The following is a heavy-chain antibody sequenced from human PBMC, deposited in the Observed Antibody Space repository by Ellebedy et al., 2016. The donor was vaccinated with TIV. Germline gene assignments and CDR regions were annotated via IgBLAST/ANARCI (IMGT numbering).Heavy chain of an antibody. J-gene: IGHJ6*02. V-gene: IGHV4-59*01. CDR3: ARGRGGYDYYYQYAMDV. D-gene: IGHD3-10*01. CDR2: IYDSGST. CDR1: GGSFSGYY. Sequence: SETLSLTCAVYGGSFSGYYWSWIRQPPGKGLEWIGYIYDSGSTNYNPSLKNRVTISIDTSRNQFSLKLSSVTAADTAVYYCARGRGGYDYYYQYAMDVWGQGTAVTVSS.